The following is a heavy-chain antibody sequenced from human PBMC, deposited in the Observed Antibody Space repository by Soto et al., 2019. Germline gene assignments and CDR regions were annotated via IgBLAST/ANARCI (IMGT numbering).Heavy chain of an antibody. V-gene: IGHV3-23*01. Sequence: EVQLLEAGGGLVQPGGSLRLSCAASGFTFSSYAMRWVRQAPVKGLEWVSAISGSGDSTYYADSVKGRFTISRDNSKNTPYLQMNGLRAEDTAVYYCARRGSGSYYDYWGQGTLVTVSS. J-gene: IGHJ4*02. D-gene: IGHD1-26*01. CDR1: GFTFSSYA. CDR3: ARRGSGSYYDY. CDR2: ISGSGDST.